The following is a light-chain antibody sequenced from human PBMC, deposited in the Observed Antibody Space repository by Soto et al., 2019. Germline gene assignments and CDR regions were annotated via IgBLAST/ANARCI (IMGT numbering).Light chain of an antibody. CDR3: QQYGSSPPIT. J-gene: IGKJ5*01. Sequence: EIVLTQSPGTLSLSPGERATLSCRASQSVSSSYLAWYQQKPGQAPRLLIYGASSRATGIPDRVSGSGSGTDFTLTFSRLEPEDFAVYYCQQYGSSPPITFGQGTRLDI. V-gene: IGKV3-20*01. CDR1: QSVSSSY. CDR2: GAS.